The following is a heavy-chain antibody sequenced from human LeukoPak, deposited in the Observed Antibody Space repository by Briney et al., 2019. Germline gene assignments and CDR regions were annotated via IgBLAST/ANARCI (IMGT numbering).Heavy chain of an antibody. CDR3: ARLLVRGNTEDY. CDR1: GYSFTNYW. J-gene: IGHJ4*02. CDR2: IYYDDSET. V-gene: IGHV5-51*01. D-gene: IGHD3-10*01. Sequence: GESLKISCKGGGYSFTNYWIVWVRQMPGKGLEWMGVIYYDDSETQYSPSFQGQVTMSVDKSISTAYLQWNSLKASDTAMYYCARLLVRGNTEDYWGQGTLVTVSS.